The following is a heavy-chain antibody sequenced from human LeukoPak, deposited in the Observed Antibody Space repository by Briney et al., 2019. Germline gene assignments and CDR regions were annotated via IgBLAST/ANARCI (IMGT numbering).Heavy chain of an antibody. CDR3: AKDGEIGSYQGGGMDV. V-gene: IGHV3-30*18. CDR1: GFTFRSYG. CDR2: ISFDGSNK. D-gene: IGHD1-26*01. J-gene: IGHJ6*02. Sequence: PGRSLRLSCAASGFTFRSYGIHWVRQAPAKGLERVAVISFDGSNKYYADSVKGRVTISRDNSKNMVYLLLNSLRIEDTALYYCAKDGEIGSYQGGGMDVWGQGTTVTVSS.